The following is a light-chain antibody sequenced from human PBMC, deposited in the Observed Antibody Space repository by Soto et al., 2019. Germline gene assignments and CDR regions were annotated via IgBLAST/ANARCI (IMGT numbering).Light chain of an antibody. CDR1: QSLLYNNTYNY. CDR3: MQALQSLT. J-gene: IGKJ5*01. CDR2: FGS. Sequence: EIVMTQAPLTLSATPGEPASISCRSSQSLLYNNTYNYLDWYVQKPGQSPQLLIYFGSNRAPGVPDRFSGSGSGTDFTLKINRVEAEDVGTYYCMQALQSLTFRQGTRLEIK. V-gene: IGKV2-28*01.